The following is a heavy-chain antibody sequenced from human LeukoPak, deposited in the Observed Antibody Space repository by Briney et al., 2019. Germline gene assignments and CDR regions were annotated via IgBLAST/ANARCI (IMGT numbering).Heavy chain of an antibody. CDR1: GGSFSGYY. CDR2: INHSGST. CDR3: ASYHYDILTGYFDY. Sequence: SETLSLTCAVYGGSFSGYYWSWIRQPPGKGLEWIGEINHSGSTNYNPSLKSRVTISVDTSKNQFSLKLSSVTAADTAVYYCASYHYDILTGYFDYWGQGTLVTVSS. V-gene: IGHV4-34*01. D-gene: IGHD3-9*01. J-gene: IGHJ4*02.